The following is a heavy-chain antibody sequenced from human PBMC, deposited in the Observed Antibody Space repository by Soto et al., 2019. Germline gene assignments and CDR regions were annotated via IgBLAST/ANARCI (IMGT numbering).Heavy chain of an antibody. D-gene: IGHD5-18*01. V-gene: IGHV3-21*01. Sequence: GGSLRLSCAASGFTFSSYSMNWVRQAPGKGLEWVSSISSSSSYIYYADSVKGRFTISRDNAKNSLYLQMNSLRAEDTAVYYCARVWGRGYSYGYSDYWGQGTLVTVSS. CDR3: ARVWGRGYSYGYSDY. J-gene: IGHJ4*02. CDR2: ISSSSSYI. CDR1: GFTFSSYS.